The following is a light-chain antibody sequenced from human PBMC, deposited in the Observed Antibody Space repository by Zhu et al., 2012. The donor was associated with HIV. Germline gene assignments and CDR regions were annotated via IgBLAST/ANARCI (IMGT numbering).Light chain of an antibody. Sequence: EIVLTQSPGTLSLSPGERATLSCRASQTVYSNYLAWYQQKPGQPPRLLIYGTSSRATGIPDRFSGSGSGTDFTLTISRLEPEDLVVYFCQRYGDSPRTFGQGTKVEIK. CDR3: QRYGDSPRT. CDR2: GTS. CDR1: QTVYSNY. J-gene: IGKJ2*01. V-gene: IGKV3-20*01.